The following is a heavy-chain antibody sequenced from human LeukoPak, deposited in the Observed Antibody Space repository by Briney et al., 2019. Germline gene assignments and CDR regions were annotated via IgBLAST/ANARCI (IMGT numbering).Heavy chain of an antibody. CDR1: GFTFSSYS. V-gene: IGHV3-21*01. CDR3: ARRPKTDAFDI. J-gene: IGHJ3*02. Sequence: GGSLRLSCAASGFTFSSYSMNWVRQAPGKGLEWVSSISSSSSYIYYADSVKGRFTISRDNAKNSPYLQMNSLRAEDTAVYYCARRPKTDAFDIWGQGTMITVSS. CDR2: ISSSSSYI.